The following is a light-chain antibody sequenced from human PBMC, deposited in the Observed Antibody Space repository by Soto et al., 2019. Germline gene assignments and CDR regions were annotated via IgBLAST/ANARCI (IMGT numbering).Light chain of an antibody. CDR1: SSDIGGYEF. V-gene: IGLV2-14*01. J-gene: IGLJ1*01. CDR2: EVH. Sequence: QSALTQPASVSGSPGQSITISCTGSSSDIGGYEFVSWYQQHPGQVPKLIIYEVHNRPSGVSDRFSGSKSGNTASLTISGLQAEDEADYYCCSFAGTGTQYVFGTGTKVTVL. CDR3: CSFAGTGTQYV.